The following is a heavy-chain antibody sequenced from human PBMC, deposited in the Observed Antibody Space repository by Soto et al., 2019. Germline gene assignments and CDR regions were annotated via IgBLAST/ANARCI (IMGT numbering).Heavy chain of an antibody. CDR3: VRAPPGYSVGYRYYGMDV. CDR2: ISLDGTRT. Sequence: EVQLVESGGGLVQPGGSLRLSCAAPGFAFGSYWMHWVRQAPGKGLVWVSHISLDGTRTNYADSVKGRFTISRDNAKNIRYLLMNSLMAEDTSVYYCVRAPPGYSVGYRYYGMDVWGQGTVVTVSS. D-gene: IGHD2-2*03. CDR1: GFAFGSYW. J-gene: IGHJ6*02. V-gene: IGHV3-74*01.